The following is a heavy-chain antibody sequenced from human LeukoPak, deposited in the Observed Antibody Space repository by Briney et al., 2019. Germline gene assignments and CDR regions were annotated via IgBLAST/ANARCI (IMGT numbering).Heavy chain of an antibody. D-gene: IGHD6-19*01. CDR2: IYSGGST. CDR1: EFSVGSNY. CDR3: ARVSLAGIYYYYYMDV. V-gene: IGHV3-66*01. Sequence: PGGSLRLSCAASEFSVGSNYMTWVRQAPGKGLEWVSLIYSGGSTYYADSVKGRFTISRDNSKNTLYLQMNSLRAEDTAVYYCARVSLAGIYYYYYMDVWGKGTTVTVSS. J-gene: IGHJ6*03.